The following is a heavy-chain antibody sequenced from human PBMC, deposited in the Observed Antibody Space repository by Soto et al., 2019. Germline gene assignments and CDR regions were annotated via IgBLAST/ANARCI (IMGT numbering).Heavy chain of an antibody. Sequence: ASVKVSCKASGYTFTSYGISWVRQAPGQGLEWMGWISAYNGNTNYAQKLQGRITMTTDTSTSTAYMELRSLRSEDTAVYYCAIVPRYRYGPYYFDYWGQGTRVTVPS. J-gene: IGHJ4*02. CDR1: GYTFTSYG. V-gene: IGHV1-18*01. CDR2: ISAYNGNT. CDR3: AIVPRYRYGPYYFDY. D-gene: IGHD5-18*01.